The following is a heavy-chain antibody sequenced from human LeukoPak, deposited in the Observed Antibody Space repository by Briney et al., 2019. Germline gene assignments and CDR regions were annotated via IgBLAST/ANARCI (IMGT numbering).Heavy chain of an antibody. J-gene: IGHJ4*02. CDR3: ARHAEYNSGWHFYLDH. CDR1: GVSTTNGIYY. D-gene: IGHD6-19*01. CDR2: VHNVEST. Sequence: PSETLSLTCTVSGVSTTNGIYYWAWIRQPPGKGLEWIGSVHNVESTYYNLSLRSRVTMSIDTSKNQFSLRLNSVTAADTAVYYCARHAEYNSGWHFYLDHWGQGILVTVSS. V-gene: IGHV4-39*01.